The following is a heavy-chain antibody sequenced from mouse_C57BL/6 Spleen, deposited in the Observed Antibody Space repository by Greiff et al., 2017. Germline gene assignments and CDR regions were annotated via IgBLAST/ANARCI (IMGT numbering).Heavy chain of an antibody. CDR1: GYTFTSYW. D-gene: IGHD2-3*01. CDR2: IDPSDSYT. V-gene: IGHV1-69*01. Sequence: QVHVKQPGAELVMPGASVKLSCKASGYTFTSYWMHWVKQRPGQGLEWIGEIDPSDSYTNYNQKFKGKSTLTVDKSSSTAYMQLSSLTSEDSAVYYCARSGDGYSYFDYWGQGTTLTVSS. J-gene: IGHJ2*01. CDR3: ARSGDGYSYFDY.